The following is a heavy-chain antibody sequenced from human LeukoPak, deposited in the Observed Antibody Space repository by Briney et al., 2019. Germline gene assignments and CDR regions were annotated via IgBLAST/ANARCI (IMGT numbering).Heavy chain of an antibody. D-gene: IGHD1-26*01. CDR2: IYYSGST. CDR1: GDSISSYY. V-gene: IGHV4-59*01. CDR3: AREISVGLSGTLFDY. J-gene: IGHJ4*02. Sequence: SETLSLTCSVSGDSISSYYWSWIRQSPGKGLEWIGSIYYSGSTNYNPSFKSRVAISLDKSKTQFSLRLTSVTDADTAVYYCAREISVGLSGTLFDYGGQGTLVTVSS.